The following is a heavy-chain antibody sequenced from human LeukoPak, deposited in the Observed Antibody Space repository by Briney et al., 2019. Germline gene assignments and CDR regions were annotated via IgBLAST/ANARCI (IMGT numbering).Heavy chain of an antibody. Sequence: SETLSLTCTVSGGSISSSSYYWGWIRQPPGKGLEWIGSIYYSGSTYYNPSLKSRVTISVDTSKNQFSLKLSSVTAADTAVYYCARTVVALYYYYYHYMVVWGKGTTATVSS. CDR2: IYYSGST. V-gene: IGHV4-39*01. J-gene: IGHJ6*03. CDR3: ARTVVALYYYYYHYMVV. D-gene: IGHD2-15*01. CDR1: GGSISSSSYY.